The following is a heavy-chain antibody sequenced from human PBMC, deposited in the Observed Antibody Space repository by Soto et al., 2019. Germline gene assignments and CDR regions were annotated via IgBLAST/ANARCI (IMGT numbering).Heavy chain of an antibody. D-gene: IGHD3-3*01. CDR2: IYYSGST. CDR3: ARLGLSVLRFLEWLPFDP. CDR1: GGSISSSSYY. J-gene: IGHJ5*02. V-gene: IGHV4-39*01. Sequence: SETLSLTCTVSGGSISSSSYYWGWIRQPPGKGLEWIGSIYYSGSTYYNPSLKSRVTISVDTSKNQFSLKLSSVTAADTAVYYCARLGLSVLRFLEWLPFDPWGQGTLVTVSS.